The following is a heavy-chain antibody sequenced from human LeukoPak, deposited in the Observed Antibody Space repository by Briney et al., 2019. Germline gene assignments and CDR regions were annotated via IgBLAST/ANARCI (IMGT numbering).Heavy chain of an antibody. CDR2: INPNSGGA. D-gene: IGHD4-17*01. Sequence: ASVKVSCKASGYTFTGYYMHWVRQAPGQELEWMGWINPNSGGANYAQKFQGRVTITADKSTSTAYMELSSLRSEDTAVYYCAREFRPFTGDYGPFDHWGQGTLVTVSS. V-gene: IGHV1-2*02. CDR1: GYTFTGYY. CDR3: AREFRPFTGDYGPFDH. J-gene: IGHJ4*02.